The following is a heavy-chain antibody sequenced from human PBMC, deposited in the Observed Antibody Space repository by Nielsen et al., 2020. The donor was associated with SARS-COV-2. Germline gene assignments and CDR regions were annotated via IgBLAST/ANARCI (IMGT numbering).Heavy chain of an antibody. CDR2: IKQDGSEK. Sequence: GESLKTSCAASGFTFSSYWMSWVRQAPGKGLEWVANIKQDGSEKYYVDSVKGRFTISRDNAKNSLYLQMNSLRAEDTAVYYCARVYSSGWYWGQGTLVTVSS. CDR1: GFTFSSYW. V-gene: IGHV3-7*03. J-gene: IGHJ4*02. CDR3: ARVYSSGWY. D-gene: IGHD6-19*01.